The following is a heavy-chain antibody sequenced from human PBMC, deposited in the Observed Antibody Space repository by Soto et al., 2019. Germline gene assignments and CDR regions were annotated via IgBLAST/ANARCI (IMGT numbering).Heavy chain of an antibody. CDR3: ASGSTVINTLDF. Sequence: QVQLQESGPGLVKPSQTLSLTCTVSGGSITSGDYYWSWIRQPPGKGLEWVGYNYYGGSTYYNPSLESRITISLGTAKNQFSLELTSVTAADTAVYYCASGSTVINTLDFWGQGTLVTVSS. D-gene: IGHD4-17*01. V-gene: IGHV4-30-4*01. CDR1: GGSITSGDYY. J-gene: IGHJ4*02. CDR2: NYYGGST.